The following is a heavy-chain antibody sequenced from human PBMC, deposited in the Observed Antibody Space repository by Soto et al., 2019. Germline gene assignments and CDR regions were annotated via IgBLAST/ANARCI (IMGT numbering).Heavy chain of an antibody. CDR2: ISGSGGST. CDR3: AKDVNAAMVTGLNDF. CDR1: GFTFSTYG. V-gene: IGHV3-23*01. Sequence: GGSLRLSCVASGFTFSTYGMSWVRQVPGKGLQWVSAISGSGGSTYFAGSVKGRFTIPRDNSKNTLYLQMNNVRAVDTAVYYCAKDVNAAMVTGLNDFWGQGTLGAASS. D-gene: IGHD5-18*01. J-gene: IGHJ4*02.